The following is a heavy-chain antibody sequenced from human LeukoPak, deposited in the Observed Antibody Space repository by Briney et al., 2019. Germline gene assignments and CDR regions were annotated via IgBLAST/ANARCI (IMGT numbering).Heavy chain of an antibody. Sequence: GGSLRLSCAASGFTFSSYEMNWVRQAPGKGLEWVSYISSSGSTIYYADSVKGRFTISRDDSKNTVYLQMNSLRAEDTAVYYCAKVSPTGRAFDCWGQGTLVTVSS. CDR3: AKVSPTGRAFDC. D-gene: IGHD1-1*01. CDR1: GFTFSSYE. CDR2: ISSSGSTI. J-gene: IGHJ4*02. V-gene: IGHV3-48*03.